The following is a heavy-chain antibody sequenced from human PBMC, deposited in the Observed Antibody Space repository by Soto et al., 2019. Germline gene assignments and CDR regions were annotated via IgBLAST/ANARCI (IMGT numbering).Heavy chain of an antibody. D-gene: IGHD3-22*01. J-gene: IGHJ4*02. V-gene: IGHV1-18*01. CDR1: GYTFSSYG. Sequence: ASVKVSCKASGYTFSSYGISWVRQAPGQGLEWMGWISAYNGNTNYAQKCQGRVTMTADTSTKTAYMELRRLRSDATAVYYCATGGYDSSGAQWYWGQGTLVTVSS. CDR3: ATGGYDSSGAQWY. CDR2: ISAYNGNT.